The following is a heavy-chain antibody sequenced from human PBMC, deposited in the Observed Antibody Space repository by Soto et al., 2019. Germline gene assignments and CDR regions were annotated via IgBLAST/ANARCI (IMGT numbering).Heavy chain of an antibody. V-gene: IGHV4-34*01. J-gene: IGHJ6*02. CDR2: INHSGST. Sequence: SETLSLTCAVYGGSFSGYYWSWIRQPPGKGLEWIGEINHSGSTNYNPSLKSRVTISVDTSKNQFSLKLSSVTAADTAVYYCASGYYYGMDVWGQGTTVTVSS. CDR3: ASGYYYGMDV. CDR1: GGSFSGYY.